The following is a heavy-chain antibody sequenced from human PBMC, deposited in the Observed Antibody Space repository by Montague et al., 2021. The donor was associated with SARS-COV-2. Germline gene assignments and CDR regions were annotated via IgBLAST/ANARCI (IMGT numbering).Heavy chain of an antibody. J-gene: IGHJ3*01. D-gene: IGHD3-22*01. CDR2: IFSSGCT. V-gene: IGHV4-39*02. Sequence: SETRSLTCTVYGASINSNRHFWGWIRQAPGKGLEWIGSIFSSGCTYYNPSLKTRVSISVDTSGNRLSLNLTSVAATDTAMYFCARAESDDSSGFLNDPLDVWGQGTTVTVSS. CDR3: ARAESDDSSGFLNDPLDV. CDR1: GASINSNRHF.